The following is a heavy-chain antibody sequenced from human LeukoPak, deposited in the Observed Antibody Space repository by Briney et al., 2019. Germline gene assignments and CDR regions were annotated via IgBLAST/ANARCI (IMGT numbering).Heavy chain of an antibody. V-gene: IGHV3-30*02. CDR1: GFTFSSYG. D-gene: IGHD3-22*01. CDR3: AAGISYYDSSGYY. J-gene: IGHJ4*02. Sequence: GRSLRLSCAASGFTFSSYGMHWVRQAPGKGLEWVAFIRYDGSNKYYADSVKGRFTISRDNSKNTLYLQMNSLRAEDTAVYYCAAGISYYDSSGYYWGQGTLVTVSS. CDR2: IRYDGSNK.